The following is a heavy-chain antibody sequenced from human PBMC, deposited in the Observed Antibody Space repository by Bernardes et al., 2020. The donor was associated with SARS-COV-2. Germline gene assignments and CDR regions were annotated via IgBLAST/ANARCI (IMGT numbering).Heavy chain of an antibody. CDR2: INHSGST. CDR3: ARVHSSSSYYYGMDV. Sequence: SETLSLTCAVYGGSFSGYYWSWIRQPPGKGLEWIGEINHSGSTNYNPSLKSRVTISVDTSKNQFSLKLSSVTAADTAVYYCARVHSSSSYYYGMDVWGKGTTVTVSS. V-gene: IGHV4-34*01. CDR1: GGSFSGYY. J-gene: IGHJ6*04. D-gene: IGHD6-6*01.